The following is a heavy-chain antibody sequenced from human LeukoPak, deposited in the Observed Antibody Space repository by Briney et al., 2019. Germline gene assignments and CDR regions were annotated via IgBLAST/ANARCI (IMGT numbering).Heavy chain of an antibody. CDR2: IYYSGST. J-gene: IGHJ4*02. Sequence: SETLSLTCTVSGGSISSYYWSWIRQPPGKGLEWIGYIYYSGSTNDNPSLKSRVTISVDTSKNQFSLKLSSVTAADTAVYYCARQWVGSYGFAYYYDSSGYYSFSYFDYWGQGTLVTVSS. CDR3: ARQWVGSYGFAYYYDSSGYYSFSYFDY. V-gene: IGHV4-59*08. D-gene: IGHD3-22*01. CDR1: GGSISSYY.